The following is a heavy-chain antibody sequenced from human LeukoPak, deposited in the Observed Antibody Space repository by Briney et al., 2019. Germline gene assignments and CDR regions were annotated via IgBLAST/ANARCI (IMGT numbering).Heavy chain of an antibody. Sequence: GASVKVSCKASGYTFTSYDINWVRQATGQGLEWMGWMNPNSGNTGYAQKFQGRVTITRNTSISTAYMELSSLRSEDTAVYYCASGRAYYDFWSGYWKWGQGTLVTVSS. CDR2: MNPNSGNT. V-gene: IGHV1-8*03. J-gene: IGHJ4*02. CDR1: GYTFTSYD. D-gene: IGHD3-3*01. CDR3: ASGRAYYDFWSGYWK.